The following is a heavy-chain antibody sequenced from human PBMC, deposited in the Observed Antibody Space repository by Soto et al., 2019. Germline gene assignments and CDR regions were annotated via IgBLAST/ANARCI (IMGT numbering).Heavy chain of an antibody. Sequence: PGGSLRLSCAASGFTFSSYAMSWVRQAPGKGLEWVSAISGSGGSTYYADSVKGRFTISRDNSKNTLYLQMNSLRAEDTAVYYCAKVQEEEGPLDGYNYVSSFDYWGQGTLVTVSS. CDR3: AKVQEEEGPLDGYNYVSSFDY. J-gene: IGHJ4*02. CDR1: GFTFSSYA. V-gene: IGHV3-23*01. CDR2: ISGSGGST. D-gene: IGHD5-12*01.